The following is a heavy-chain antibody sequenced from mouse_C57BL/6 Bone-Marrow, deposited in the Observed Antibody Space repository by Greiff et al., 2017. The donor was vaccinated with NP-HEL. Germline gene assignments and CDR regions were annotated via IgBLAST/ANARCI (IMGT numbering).Heavy chain of an antibody. CDR1: GYTFTNYW. CDR2: IYPGGGYT. CDR3: ARGGPYAMDY. Sequence: QVQLKESGAELVRPGTSVKMSCKASGYTFTNYWIGWAKQRPGHGLEWIGDIYPGGGYTNYNEKFKGKATLTADKSSSTAYMQFSSLTSEDSAIYYCARGGPYAMDYWGQGTSVTVSS. D-gene: IGHD3-3*01. J-gene: IGHJ4*01. V-gene: IGHV1-63*01.